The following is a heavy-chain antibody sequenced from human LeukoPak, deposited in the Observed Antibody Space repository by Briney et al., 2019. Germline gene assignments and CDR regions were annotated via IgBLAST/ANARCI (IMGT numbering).Heavy chain of an antibody. Sequence: GGSLRLSCAASEFSVGSNYMTWVRQAPGKGLEWVSYISSSGSTIYYADSVKGRFTISRDNAKNSLYLQMNSLRAEDTAVYYCARAVRDDSSGYYSWGDYWGQGTLVTVSS. J-gene: IGHJ4*02. D-gene: IGHD3-22*01. CDR1: EFSVGSNY. V-gene: IGHV3-11*04. CDR3: ARAVRDDSSGYYSWGDY. CDR2: ISSSGSTI.